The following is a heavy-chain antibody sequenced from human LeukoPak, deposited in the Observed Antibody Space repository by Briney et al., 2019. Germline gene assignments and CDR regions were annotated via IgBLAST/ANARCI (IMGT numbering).Heavy chain of an antibody. J-gene: IGHJ4*02. D-gene: IGHD2-21*02. CDR2: IYYSGST. Sequence: SETLSLTCTVSGGSITSYYWSWIRQPPGKGLEWIGYIYYSGSTNYNTSLKSRVTISVDTSKNQFSLKLSSVTAADTVVYYCAREPAYCGGDCFTLLDYWGQGTLVTVSS. CDR1: GGSITSYY. V-gene: IGHV4-59*01. CDR3: AREPAYCGGDCFTLLDY.